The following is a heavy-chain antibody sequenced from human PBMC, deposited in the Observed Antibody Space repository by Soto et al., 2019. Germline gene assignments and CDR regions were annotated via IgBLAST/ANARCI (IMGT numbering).Heavy chain of an antibody. D-gene: IGHD3-9*01. V-gene: IGHV3-30*18. Sequence: GGSLRLSCAASGFTFSSYGMHWVRQAPGKGLEWVAVISYDGSNKYYADSVKGRFTISRDNSKNTLYLQMNSLRAEDTAVYYCAKDQDDILTGYYNPPAFDIWGQGTMVTVSS. J-gene: IGHJ3*02. CDR3: AKDQDDILTGYYNPPAFDI. CDR1: GFTFSSYG. CDR2: ISYDGSNK.